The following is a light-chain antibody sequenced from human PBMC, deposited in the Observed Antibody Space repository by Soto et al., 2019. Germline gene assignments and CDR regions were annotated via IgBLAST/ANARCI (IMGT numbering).Light chain of an antibody. CDR1: QSVSSN. J-gene: IGKJ4*01. CDR2: DTF. Sequence: EIVMTQSPATLSVSPGERATLSCRASQSVSSNLAWYQQKPGQAPRLLIYDTFPRATGIPARFSGSGSGTEFTLTIRSLQSEDFAVYYCQQYNNWPLTFGGGTKVEIK. V-gene: IGKV3-15*01. CDR3: QQYNNWPLT.